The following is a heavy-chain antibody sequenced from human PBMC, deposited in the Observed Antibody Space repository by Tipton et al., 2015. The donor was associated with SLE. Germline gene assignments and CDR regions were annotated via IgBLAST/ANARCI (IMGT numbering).Heavy chain of an antibody. V-gene: IGHV4-59*11. Sequence: TLSLTCTVSGGSISSHYWSWIRQPPGKGLEWIGYIYYSGSTNYNPSLKSRVTISVDPSKNQFSLKLSSVTAADTAVYYCAGGAGIQLWLPSAFDIWGQGTMVTVSS. D-gene: IGHD5-18*01. CDR1: GGSISSHY. CDR3: AGGAGIQLWLPSAFDI. CDR2: IYYSGST. J-gene: IGHJ3*02.